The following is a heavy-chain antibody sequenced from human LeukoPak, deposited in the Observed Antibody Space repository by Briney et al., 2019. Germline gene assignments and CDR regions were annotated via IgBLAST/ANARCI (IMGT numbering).Heavy chain of an antibody. CDR3: ARVSGHVGTGIDY. D-gene: IGHD1-1*01. J-gene: IGHJ4*02. V-gene: IGHV4-34*01. CDR2: INHSGST. Sequence: SETLSLTCAVYGGSFSGYYWSWIRQPPGKGLEWIGEINHSGSTNYNPSLNSRVTISVDTSKNQFSLKLSSVTAADTAVYYCARVSGHVGTGIDYWGQGTLVTVSS. CDR1: GGSFSGYY.